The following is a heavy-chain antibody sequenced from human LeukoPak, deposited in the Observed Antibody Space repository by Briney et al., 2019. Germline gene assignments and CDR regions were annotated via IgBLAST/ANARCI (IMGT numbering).Heavy chain of an antibody. Sequence: GGSLRLSCAASGFTFSSYSMNWVRQAPGKGLEWVSSISSSSSYIYYADSVKGRFTISRDNAKNSLYLQMNSLRAEDTAVYYCGRGGRSTYFDWSPDYGGQGTLVTVSS. CDR1: GFTFSSYS. V-gene: IGHV3-21*01. CDR2: ISSSSSYI. D-gene: IGHD3-9*01. CDR3: GRGGRSTYFDWSPDY. J-gene: IGHJ4*02.